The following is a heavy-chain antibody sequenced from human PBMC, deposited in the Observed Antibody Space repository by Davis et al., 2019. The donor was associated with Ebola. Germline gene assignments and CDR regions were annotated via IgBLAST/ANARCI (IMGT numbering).Heavy chain of an antibody. Sequence: GESLKISCTVSGLIFSDYYMSWFRQAPGKGLEWVSDISRNGIKTNYGESVKGRFTIPRDNAKNSLSLQMNSLRAEDTAVYYCEGWSPYYYYYGMDVWGQGTTVTVSS. J-gene: IGHJ6*02. CDR1: GLIFSDYY. V-gene: IGHV3-11*06. D-gene: IGHD6-19*01. CDR2: ISRNGIKT. CDR3: EGWSPYYYYYGMDV.